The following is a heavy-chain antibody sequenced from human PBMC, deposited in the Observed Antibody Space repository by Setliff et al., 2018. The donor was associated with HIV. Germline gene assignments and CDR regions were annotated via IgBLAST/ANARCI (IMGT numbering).Heavy chain of an antibody. CDR2: LNPNSGNT. CDR1: GYTFTSYD. J-gene: IGHJ6*03. V-gene: IGHV1-8*02. D-gene: IGHD3-3*01. CDR3: ARREQYYDFWSGYYTRAHYYMDV. Sequence: GASVKVSCKASGYTFTSYDINWVRQATGQGLEWMGWLNPNSGNTGYAQKFQGRVTMTRNTSISTAYMELSSLRSEDTAVYYCARREQYYDFWSGYYTRAHYYMDVWGKGTTVTVSS.